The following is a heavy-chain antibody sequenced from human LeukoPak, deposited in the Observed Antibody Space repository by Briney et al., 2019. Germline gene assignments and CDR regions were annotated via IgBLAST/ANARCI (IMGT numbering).Heavy chain of an antibody. CDR3: ARDSLGCGGDCYTFDN. CDR2: ISAGGSLK. Sequence: GRSLRLSCAASGFSFSGHSMTWIRQAPGKGLEFISYISAGGSLKYSADSVRGRFTISRDNAGNSLYLQMNSVRAEDTAVYYCARDSLGCGGDCYTFDNWGQGILVTVSS. V-gene: IGHV3-11*01. J-gene: IGHJ3*02. CDR1: GFSFSGHS. D-gene: IGHD2-21*02.